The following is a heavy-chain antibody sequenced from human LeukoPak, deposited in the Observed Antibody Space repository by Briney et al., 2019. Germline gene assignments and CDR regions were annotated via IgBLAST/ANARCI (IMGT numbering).Heavy chain of an antibody. CDR2: ISYDGRNK. V-gene: IGHV3-30*04. Sequence: GGSLRLSCAASGFIFSNYAMHWVRQAPGKGLEWVAAISYDGRNKFYADSVKGRFTISRDDSKNTLYLQMNSLRVEDTAVYYCARDGLGSSRHEEYWGQGTLVTVSS. D-gene: IGHD6-13*01. J-gene: IGHJ4*02. CDR3: ARDGLGSSRHEEY. CDR1: GFIFSNYA.